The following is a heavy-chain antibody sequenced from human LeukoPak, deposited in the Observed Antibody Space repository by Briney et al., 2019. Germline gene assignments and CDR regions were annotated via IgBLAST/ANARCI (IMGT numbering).Heavy chain of an antibody. CDR3: ARGDRHYVWGSYRLFDY. V-gene: IGHV1-46*01. CDR2: INPSGGST. J-gene: IGHJ4*02. D-gene: IGHD3-16*02. Sequence: ASVKVSCKASGYTFTSYYMHWVRQAPGQGLEWMGIINPSGGSTSYAQKFQGRVTMTRDMSTSTVYMELSSLRSEDTAVYYCARGDRHYVWGSYRLFDYWGQGTLVTVSS. CDR1: GYTFTSYY.